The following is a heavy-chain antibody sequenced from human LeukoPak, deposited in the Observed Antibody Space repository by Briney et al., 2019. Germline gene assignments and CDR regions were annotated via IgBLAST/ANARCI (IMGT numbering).Heavy chain of an antibody. CDR2: ISASGGDT. Sequence: GGSLRLSCAASGFSFSTYSFSWVRQAPGKGLEWVSGISASGGDTFYADSVKGRFTISRDNSKNTLYLQMNSLRAEDTAVYYCAKVSWPLKAAAGTGYFQHWGQGTLVTVSS. CDR1: GFSFSTYS. J-gene: IGHJ1*01. CDR3: AKVSWPLKAAAGTGYFQH. V-gene: IGHV3-23*01. D-gene: IGHD6-13*01.